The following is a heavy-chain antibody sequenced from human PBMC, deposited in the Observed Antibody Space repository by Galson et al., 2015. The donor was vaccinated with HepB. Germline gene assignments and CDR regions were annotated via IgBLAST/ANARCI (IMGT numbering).Heavy chain of an antibody. J-gene: IGHJ5*02. V-gene: IGHV1-18*01. D-gene: IGHD6-6*01. CDR1: GYTFTSYG. Sequence: SVKVSCKASGYTFTSYGISWVRQAPGQGLEWMGWISAYNGNTNYAQKLQGRVTMTTDTSTSTAYMELSSLRSEDTAVYYCARSSHPLYSSSSICWFDPWGQGTLVTVSS. CDR2: ISAYNGNT. CDR3: ARSSHPLYSSSSICWFDP.